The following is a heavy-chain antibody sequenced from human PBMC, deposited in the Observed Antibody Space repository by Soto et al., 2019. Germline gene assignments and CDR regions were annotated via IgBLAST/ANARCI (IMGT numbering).Heavy chain of an antibody. CDR3: ARGRYGDY. J-gene: IGHJ4*02. D-gene: IGHD1-1*01. CDR2: ISAHNGNT. CDR1: GYAFTTYG. V-gene: IGHV1-18*01. Sequence: QVHLVQSGAEVKKPGASVKVSCKGSGYAFTTYGNTWVRQAPGQGLEWMGWISAHNGNTNYAQKLQGRVTVTSDTSTSTAYMELRSLRSDDPAVYYCARGRYGDYWGQGALVTVSS.